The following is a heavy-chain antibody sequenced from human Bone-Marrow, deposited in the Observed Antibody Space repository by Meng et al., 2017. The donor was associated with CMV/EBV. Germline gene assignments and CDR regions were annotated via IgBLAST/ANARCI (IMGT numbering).Heavy chain of an antibody. V-gene: IGHV3-48*04. CDR1: GFTFSGYN. D-gene: IGHD3-3*02. CDR2: ISSSGSTI. J-gene: IGHJ4*02. Sequence: GGSLRLSCAASGFTFSGYNMNWVRQAPGKGLEWVSYISSSGSTIYYADSVEGRFTISRDNAKNSLYLQMTSLRAEDTAVYYCARGFSFLEWLFPFDYWGQGTLVTVSS. CDR3: ARGFSFLEWLFPFDY.